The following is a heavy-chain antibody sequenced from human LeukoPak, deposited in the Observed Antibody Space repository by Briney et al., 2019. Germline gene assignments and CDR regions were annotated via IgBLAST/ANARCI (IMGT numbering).Heavy chain of an antibody. CDR2: IYYSGST. D-gene: IGHD3-3*01. J-gene: IGHJ5*02. Sequence: SETLSLTCTVSGGSITSTSYYWGWVRQPRGKGLEWIESIYYSGSTYYNPSRKSRFTISVDTTKNYFSLKLNSVTAADTAVYYCARSPRFYDFWSGYSNWFDLWGQGTLVTVSS. V-gene: IGHV4-39*07. CDR1: GGSITSTSYY. CDR3: ARSPRFYDFWSGYSNWFDL.